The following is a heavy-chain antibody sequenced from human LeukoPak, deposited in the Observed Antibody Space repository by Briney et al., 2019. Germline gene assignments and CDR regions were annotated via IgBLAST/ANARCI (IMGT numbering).Heavy chain of an antibody. CDR1: GFTFDNCA. CDR2: ISGYGTDT. J-gene: IGHJ4*02. D-gene: IGHD4-11*01. CDR3: AKAGDHSYFDY. V-gene: IGHV3-23*01. Sequence: AGGSLRLSCAASGFTFDNCAMNWVRQAPGKGREGVAAISGYGTDTYYADSVKGRFTISRDNSKNTLYLQMNSLRAEDTALYYCAKAGDHSYFDYWGQGTLVTVSS.